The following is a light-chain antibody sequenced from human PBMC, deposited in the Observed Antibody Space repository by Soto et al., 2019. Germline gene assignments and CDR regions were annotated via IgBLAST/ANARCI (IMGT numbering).Light chain of an antibody. CDR2: TNN. CDR1: STNIGRNS. V-gene: IGLV1-44*01. CDR3: AAWDDSLSGWV. J-gene: IGLJ3*02. Sequence: QSVLTQPPSASGTPGQRVSISCSGSSTNIGRNSISWYQNLPGTAPKLLIYTNNQRPSGVPARFSGSKSGTSASLAISGLQSDDEADYYCAAWDDSLSGWVFGGGTKVTVL.